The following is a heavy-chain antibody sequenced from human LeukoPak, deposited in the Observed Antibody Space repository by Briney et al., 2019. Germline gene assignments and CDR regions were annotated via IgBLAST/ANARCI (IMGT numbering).Heavy chain of an antibody. J-gene: IGHJ1*01. CDR3: AKGGGLGYDSSLLGYFQH. CDR1: GFTFDDYA. V-gene: IGHV3-9*01. D-gene: IGHD3-22*01. CDR2: ISWNSGSI. Sequence: PGRSLRLSCAGSGFTFDDYAMHWVRQAPGKGLEWVSGISWNSGSIGYADSVKGRFTISRDNAKNSLYLQMNSLRAEDTALYYCAKGGGLGYDSSLLGYFQHWGQGTLVTVSS.